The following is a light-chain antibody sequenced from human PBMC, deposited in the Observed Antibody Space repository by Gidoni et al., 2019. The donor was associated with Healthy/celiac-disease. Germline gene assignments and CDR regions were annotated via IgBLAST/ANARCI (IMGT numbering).Light chain of an antibody. Sequence: SQSVSSSYLAWYQQKPGQAPRLLIYGASSRATGIPDRFSGSGSGTDFTLTISRLEPEDFAVYYCQQYGSSPLTFXGXTKVEIK. CDR2: GAS. CDR3: QQYGSSPLT. J-gene: IGKJ4*01. CDR1: QSVSSSY. V-gene: IGKV3-20*01.